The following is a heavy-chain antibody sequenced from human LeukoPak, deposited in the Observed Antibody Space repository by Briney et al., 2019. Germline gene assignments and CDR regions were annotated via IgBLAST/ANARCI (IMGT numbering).Heavy chain of an antibody. J-gene: IGHJ5*02. V-gene: IGHV3-23*01. CDR3: AKDSANWFDP. CDR1: GFTFDDYA. Sequence: GGSLRLSCAASGFTFDDYAMSWVRQAPGKGLEWVSAISGSGGSTYYADSVKGRLTISRDNSKNTLYLQMNSLRAEDTAVYYCAKDSANWFDPWGQGTLVTVSS. CDR2: ISGSGGST.